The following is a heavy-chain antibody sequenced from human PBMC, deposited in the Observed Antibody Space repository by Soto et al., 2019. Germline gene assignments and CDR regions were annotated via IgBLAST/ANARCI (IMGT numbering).Heavy chain of an antibody. CDR1: GYTFTSYD. D-gene: IGHD3-3*01. CDR2: MNPNNGNT. J-gene: IGHJ6*02. Sequence: QVQLVQSGAEVKKPGASVKVSCKASGYTFTSYDINWVRQATGQGLEWMGWMNPNNGNTGYAQKFQGRVTMTRNTSISTAYMELSSLRSEDTAVYYCARGDDFWSARGPFYYGLDVWGQGTTVTVFS. V-gene: IGHV1-8*01. CDR3: ARGDDFWSARGPFYYGLDV.